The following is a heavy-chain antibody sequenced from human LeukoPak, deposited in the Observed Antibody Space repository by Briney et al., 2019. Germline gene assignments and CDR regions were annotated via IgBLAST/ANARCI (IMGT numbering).Heavy chain of an antibody. D-gene: IGHD1-14*01. V-gene: IGHV3-30*02. CDR3: TTPSFPTTYYFDQ. CDR2: IRYDGSNK. Sequence: PGGSLRLSCAASGFTFSSYGMHWVRQAPGKGLEWVAFIRYDGSNKYYADSVKGRFTISRDNSKNTLYLQMNSLRAEDTAVYYCTTPSFPTTYYFDQWGQGTLVTVSS. CDR1: GFTFSSYG. J-gene: IGHJ4*02.